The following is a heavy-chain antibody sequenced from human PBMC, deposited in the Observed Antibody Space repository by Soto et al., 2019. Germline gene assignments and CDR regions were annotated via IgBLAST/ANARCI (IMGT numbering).Heavy chain of an antibody. V-gene: IGHV3-30*18. D-gene: IGHD2-2*01. J-gene: IGHJ4*02. CDR2: ISYDGSNK. CDR3: AKVETLMPFPPRY. Sequence: PGGSLRLSCAASGFTFSSYGMHWVRQAPGKGLEWVAVISYDGSNKYYADSVKGRFTISRDNSKNTLYLQMNSLRAEDTAVYYYAKVETLMPFPPRYWGQGTLVTVSS. CDR1: GFTFSSYG.